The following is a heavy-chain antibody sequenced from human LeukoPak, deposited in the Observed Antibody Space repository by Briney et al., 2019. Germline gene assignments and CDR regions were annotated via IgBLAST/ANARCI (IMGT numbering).Heavy chain of an antibody. CDR1: GFTFSTYA. D-gene: IGHD3-3*01. Sequence: GGSLRLSCAASGFTFSTYAMNWVRQVPGKGLEWISAISGCGGTTYYADSVKGRFTISRDNSKNTLYLQMNSLRAEDTAVYYCAQAGHDFWTPSGFDPWGQGTLVTVSS. CDR2: ISGCGGTT. V-gene: IGHV3-23*01. J-gene: IGHJ5*02. CDR3: AQAGHDFWTPSGFDP.